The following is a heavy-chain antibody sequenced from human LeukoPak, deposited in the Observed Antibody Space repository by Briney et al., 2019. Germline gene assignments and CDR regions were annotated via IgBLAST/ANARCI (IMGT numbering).Heavy chain of an antibody. CDR2: ISGSGGST. CDR3: AKDGAQVGVTFDY. D-gene: IGHD1-26*01. J-gene: IGHJ4*02. Sequence: GGSLRLSCAASGFTFSTYAMTWVRQAPGKGLEWVSAISGSGGSTYYADSVKGRFTISRDNSKNTLYLQMNSLRVEDTAIYYCAKDGAQVGVTFDYWGQGTLVTVSS. V-gene: IGHV3-23*01. CDR1: GFTFSTYA.